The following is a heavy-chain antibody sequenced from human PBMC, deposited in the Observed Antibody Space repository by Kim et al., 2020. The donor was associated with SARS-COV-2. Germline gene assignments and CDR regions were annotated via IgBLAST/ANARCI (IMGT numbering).Heavy chain of an antibody. D-gene: IGHD6-6*01. J-gene: IGHJ4*02. CDR2: ISYDGSNK. CDR3: ARDPHRIAARISYYFDY. V-gene: IGHV3-30*04. CDR1: GFTCSSYA. Sequence: GGSLRLSCAASGFTCSSYAMHWVRQAPGNGLEWVAVISYDGSNKYYVDSVKGRFTISRDNSKNTLYLQMNSLRAEDTAVYYCARDPHRIAARISYYFDYWGQGTLVTVSS.